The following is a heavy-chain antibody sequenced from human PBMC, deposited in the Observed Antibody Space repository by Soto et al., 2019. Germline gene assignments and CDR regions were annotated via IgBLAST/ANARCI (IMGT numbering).Heavy chain of an antibody. CDR1: GYTFTSYY. J-gene: IGHJ5*02. Sequence: GASVKVSCKASGYTFTSYYMHWVRQAPGQGLEWMGIINPSGGSTSYAQKYQGRVTMTRDTSTSTVYKEQSSLRSEDTAVYYCASTGIAAAGTRGWFDPWGQGTLVTVSS. CDR3: ASTGIAAAGTRGWFDP. D-gene: IGHD6-13*01. V-gene: IGHV1-46*03. CDR2: INPSGGST.